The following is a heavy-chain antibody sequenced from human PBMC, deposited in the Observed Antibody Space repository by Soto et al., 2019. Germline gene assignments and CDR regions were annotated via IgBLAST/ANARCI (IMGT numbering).Heavy chain of an antibody. V-gene: IGHV5-10-1*01. CDR1: GYSFTSYW. D-gene: IGHD2-21*02. CDR2: IDPSDSYT. CDR3: ATSALVVTAYYYYGMDV. J-gene: IGHJ6*02. Sequence: GESLKISCKGSGYSFTSYWISWVRQMPGKGLEWMGRIDPSDSYTNYSPSFQGHVTISADKPISTAYLQWSSLKASDTAMYYCATSALVVTAYYYYGMDVWGQGTTVTVSS.